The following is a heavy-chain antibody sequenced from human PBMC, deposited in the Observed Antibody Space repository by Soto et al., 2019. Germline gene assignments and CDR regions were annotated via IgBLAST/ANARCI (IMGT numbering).Heavy chain of an antibody. Sequence: SETLSLTCTVSGGSISSGDYYWSWIRQPPGKGLEWIGYIYYSGSTYYNPSLKSRVTISVDTSENQFSLKLSSVTAADTAVYYCAINIVVVPAAIYWGQGTLVTVSS. D-gene: IGHD2-2*01. CDR2: IYYSGST. J-gene: IGHJ4*02. V-gene: IGHV4-30-4*01. CDR3: AINIVVVPAAIY. CDR1: GGSISSGDYY.